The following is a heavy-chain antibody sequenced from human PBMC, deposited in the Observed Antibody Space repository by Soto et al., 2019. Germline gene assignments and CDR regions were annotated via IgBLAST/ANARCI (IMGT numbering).Heavy chain of an antibody. D-gene: IGHD3-3*01. CDR1: GGSISGHY. V-gene: IGHV4-59*11. J-gene: IGHJ5*02. CDR3: ARDVGLQHDTGYYDFWSGKNNWFDP. CDR2: ISYSGST. Sequence: SETLSLTCTVSGGSISGHYWSWIRQPPEKGLQYIGYISYSGSTNYNPSLKSRVTISVDTSNNQFSLRLSSVTAADTAVYYCARDVGLQHDTGYYDFWSGKNNWFDPWGQGILVTVSS.